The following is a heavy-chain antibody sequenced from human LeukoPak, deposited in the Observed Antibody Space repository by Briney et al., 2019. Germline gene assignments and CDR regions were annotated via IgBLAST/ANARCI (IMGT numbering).Heavy chain of an antibody. V-gene: IGHV3-21*01. D-gene: IGHD3-3*01. CDR3: AMGATSWSGYSFPKIFQH. CDR1: GFTFSAYD. J-gene: IGHJ1*01. CDR2: ISSSSIYV. Sequence: GGSLRLSCAASGFTFSAYDMHWVRQAPGKGLEWVSSISSSSIYVYYADSVKGRFTPSRDNAKKSLYLQMSGLRADDTAIYYCAMGATSWSGYSFPKIFQHWGRGTLVTVSS.